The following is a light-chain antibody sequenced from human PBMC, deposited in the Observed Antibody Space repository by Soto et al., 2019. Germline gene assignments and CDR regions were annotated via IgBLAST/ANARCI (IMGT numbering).Light chain of an antibody. J-gene: IGKJ1*01. Sequence: EIVMTQSPATLSVSPGERATLSCRASQSVSNKLAWYQQRPGQAPRLLIYGTSTRATGISARFSGSGSGTEFTLTISSLQSEDSAVYYCQQYDNWPWTFGQGTKVDIK. V-gene: IGKV3-15*01. CDR1: QSVSNK. CDR2: GTS. CDR3: QQYDNWPWT.